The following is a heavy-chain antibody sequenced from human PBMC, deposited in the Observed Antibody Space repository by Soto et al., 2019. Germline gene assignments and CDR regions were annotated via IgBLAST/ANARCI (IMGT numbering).Heavy chain of an antibody. CDR2: IYYSGTT. CDR1: GGSISSGDYY. CDR3: ARVDTAMVLYYFDY. D-gene: IGHD5-18*01. J-gene: IGHJ4*02. V-gene: IGHV4-31*03. Sequence: SENLSLTCTVYGGSISSGDYYCSWIRQHPGKGLEWIGYIYYSGTTYYNPSLKSRVTISVDTSKNQSSLKLISVTAADTAVYYCARVDTAMVLYYFDYWGQGTPVTVS.